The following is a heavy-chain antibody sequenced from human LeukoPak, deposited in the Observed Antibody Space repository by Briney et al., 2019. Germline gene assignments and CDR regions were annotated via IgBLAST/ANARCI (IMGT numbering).Heavy chain of an antibody. CDR3: AKDLGEVRYAFDI. V-gene: IGHV3-30*18. J-gene: IGHJ3*02. CDR1: GFTFSNYG. Sequence: PGRSLRLSCAASGFTFSNYGMHWVRQAPGKGLEWVAIIAYDGSNKYYADSVKGRFTISRDNSRNTLYLQMNSLRTEDTAVYYCAKDLGEVRYAFDIWGQGTMVTV. D-gene: IGHD3-16*01. CDR2: IAYDGSNK.